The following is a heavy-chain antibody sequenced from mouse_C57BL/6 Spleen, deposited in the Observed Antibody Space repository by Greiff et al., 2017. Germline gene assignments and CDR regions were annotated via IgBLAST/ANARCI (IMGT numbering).Heavy chain of an antibody. Sequence: EVKLVESGGGLVKPGGFLKLSCAASGFTFSSYTMSWVRQTPEKRLEWVATISGGGGNTYYPDSVKGRFTISRDNAKNTLYLQMSSLRSEDTALYYCARQGGNYYFDYWGQGTTLTVSS. J-gene: IGHJ2*01. V-gene: IGHV5-9*01. D-gene: IGHD1-1*02. CDR1: GFTFSSYT. CDR2: ISGGGGNT. CDR3: ARQGGNYYFDY.